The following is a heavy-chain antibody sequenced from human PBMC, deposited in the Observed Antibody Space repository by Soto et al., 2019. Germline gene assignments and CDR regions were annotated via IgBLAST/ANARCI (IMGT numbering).Heavy chain of an antibody. V-gene: IGHV1-18*01. CDR2: ISAYNGNT. CDR1: GYTFTSYC. CDR3: ARDRYYDFWSGYSRWFDP. D-gene: IGHD3-3*01. J-gene: IGHJ5*02. Sequence: ASVNVSCKSSGYTFTSYCISWVRQAPGQGLEWMGWISAYNGNTNYAQKLQGRVTMTTDTSTSTAYMELRSLRSDDTAVYYCARDRYYDFWSGYSRWFDPWGQGTLVTVSS.